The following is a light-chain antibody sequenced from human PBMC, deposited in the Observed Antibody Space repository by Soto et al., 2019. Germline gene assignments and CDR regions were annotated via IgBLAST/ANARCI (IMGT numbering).Light chain of an antibody. CDR2: DAL. CDR3: DQGINWWGT. Sequence: ELVLTQSPATLSLSPGARATLSCRASQSVSRYFAWYQQKPDQAPRLLIYDALHRATGTPARFSGSGSGSDFTHTIVNLEPEYLAVYYWDQGINWWGTVSQGTKVYVK. V-gene: IGKV3-11*01. CDR1: QSVSRY. J-gene: IGKJ1*01.